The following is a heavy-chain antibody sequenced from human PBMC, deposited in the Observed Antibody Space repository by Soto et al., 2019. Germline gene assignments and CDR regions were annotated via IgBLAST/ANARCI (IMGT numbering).Heavy chain of an antibody. CDR3: GRFRFRAYDPAKNY. D-gene: IGHD5-12*01. V-gene: IGHV3-74*01. Sequence: QLVESGGGLVQPGGSLRLSCAASGFTFSSYWMHWVRQAPGKGLVWVSRINSDGSVTSYADSVKGRFTISRDNAKNPLHRQMNSMMAEHTAVYYCGRFRFRAYDPAKNYWGQGALVTVSS. CDR2: INSDGSVT. CDR1: GFTFSSYW. J-gene: IGHJ4*02.